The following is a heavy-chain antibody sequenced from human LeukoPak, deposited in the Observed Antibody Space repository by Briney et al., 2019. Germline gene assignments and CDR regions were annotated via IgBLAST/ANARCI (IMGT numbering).Heavy chain of an antibody. CDR2: INHSGST. CDR1: GGSFSGYY. D-gene: IGHD3-10*01. Sequence: SETLSLTCAAYGGSFSGYYWSWIRQPPGKGLEWIGEINHSGSTNYNPSLKSRVSISVDTSKSQFSLRLNSVAAADTAVYYFAAVPGSYYTMYYLDYWGQGILVTVSS. CDR3: AAVPGSYYTMYYLDY. J-gene: IGHJ4*02. V-gene: IGHV4-34*01.